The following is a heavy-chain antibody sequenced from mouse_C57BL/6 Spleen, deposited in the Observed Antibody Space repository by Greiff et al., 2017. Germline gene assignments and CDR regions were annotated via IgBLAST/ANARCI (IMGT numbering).Heavy chain of an antibody. CDR3: ARGDGYYYAMDY. J-gene: IGHJ4*01. CDR1: GFTFSDFY. V-gene: IGHV7-1*01. D-gene: IGHD2-2*01. Sequence: EVQRVESGGGLVQSGRSLRLSCATSGFTFSDFYMEWVRQAPGKGLEWIAASRNKANDYTTEYSASVKGRFIVSRDTSQSILYLQMNALRAEDTAIYYCARGDGYYYAMDYWGQGTSVTVSS. CDR2: SRNKANDYTT.